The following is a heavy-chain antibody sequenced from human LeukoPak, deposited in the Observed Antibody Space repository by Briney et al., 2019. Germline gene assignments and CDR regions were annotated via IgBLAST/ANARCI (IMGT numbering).Heavy chain of an antibody. Sequence: GASVRVSCMASGGSFSSYGINWVRQAPGQGLEWMGRILPIFGTTHYAQNLEGNVTITADKFTNTAYMELSSLRPENTAVYYCARATQGSPPVRGVILDDWGQGTLVTVSS. CDR3: ARATQGSPPVRGVILDD. D-gene: IGHD3-10*01. J-gene: IGHJ4*02. CDR1: GGSFSSYG. CDR2: ILPIFGTT. V-gene: IGHV1-69*06.